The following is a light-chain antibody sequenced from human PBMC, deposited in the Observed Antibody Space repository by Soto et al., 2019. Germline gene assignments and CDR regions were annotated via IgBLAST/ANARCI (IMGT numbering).Light chain of an antibody. V-gene: IGKV1-5*03. Sequence: DIQMTQSPSTLSASVGDRVTITCRASQSVRTWLAWFQQKPGKAPKLLIYKASSLETGVPSRFSGSGSGTQFTLTISSLQPDDFGTYFCQQYDSYSSLTFGGGTKVDIK. J-gene: IGKJ4*01. CDR1: QSVRTW. CDR2: KAS. CDR3: QQYDSYSSLT.